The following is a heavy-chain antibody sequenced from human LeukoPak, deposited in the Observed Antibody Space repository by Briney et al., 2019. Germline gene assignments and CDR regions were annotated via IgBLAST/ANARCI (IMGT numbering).Heavy chain of an antibody. V-gene: IGHV3-23*01. D-gene: IGHD2-8*02. J-gene: IGHJ4*02. CDR3: ARDRGSGAFDN. CDR2: ISGSDGGT. CDR1: GFTFGSAA. Sequence: GGSLRFSCVASGFTFGSAAMTWVRQAPGKGLEWVSGISGSDGGTYYADSVKGRFTISRDNSKNTLYLQMNSLRVEDTATYYCARDRGSGAFDNWGQGTLVTVSS.